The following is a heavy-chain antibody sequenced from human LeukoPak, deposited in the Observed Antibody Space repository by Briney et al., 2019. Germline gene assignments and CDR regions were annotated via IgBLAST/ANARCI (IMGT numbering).Heavy chain of an antibody. CDR2: IYSGGST. V-gene: IGHV3-53*01. D-gene: IGHD5-24*01. J-gene: IGHJ4*02. Sequence: TGGSLRLSCVASGFTVSSNYMRWVRQARGKGLEWVSVIYSGGSTYYADSVKGRFTISRDNSKNTLYLQMNSLRAEDTAVYYCAREGRRDGYNYLGLYYFDYWGQGTLVTVSS. CDR1: GFTVSSNY. CDR3: AREGRRDGYNYLGLYYFDY.